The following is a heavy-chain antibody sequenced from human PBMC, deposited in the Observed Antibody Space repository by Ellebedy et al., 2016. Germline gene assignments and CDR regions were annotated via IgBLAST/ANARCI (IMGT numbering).Heavy chain of an antibody. CDR2: IYYSGST. V-gene: IGHV4-59*12. D-gene: IGHD2-21*02. CDR3: ARGYSPRIVVVTGWFDP. J-gene: IGHJ5*02. Sequence: SETLSLXCTASGGSISSYYWSWIRQPPGKGLEWIGYIYYSGSTNYNPSLKSRVTISVDTSKNQFSLKLSSVTAADTAVYYCARGYSPRIVVVTGWFDPWGQGTLVTVSS. CDR1: GGSISSYY.